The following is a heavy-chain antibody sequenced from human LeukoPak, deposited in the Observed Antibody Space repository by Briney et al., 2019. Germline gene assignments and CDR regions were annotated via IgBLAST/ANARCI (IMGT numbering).Heavy chain of an antibody. CDR2: ISYDGSNK. CDR3: ARDFESLFDY. CDR1: GFTFSSYG. J-gene: IGHJ4*02. D-gene: IGHD3-9*01. V-gene: IGHV3-30*03. Sequence: GGSLRLSCVVSGFTFSSYGMHWVRQAPGKGLEWVAVISYDGSNKYYADSVKGRFTISRDNSKNTLYLQMNSLRAEDTAVYYCARDFESLFDYWGQGTLVTVSS.